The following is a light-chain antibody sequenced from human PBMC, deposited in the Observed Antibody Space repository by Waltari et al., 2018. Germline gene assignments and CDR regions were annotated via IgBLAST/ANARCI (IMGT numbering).Light chain of an antibody. J-gene: IGKJ1*01. CDR1: QSISSW. CDR3: QTYNNYGT. Sequence: DFQMTQSPSTLSASVGDRVTLTCRASQSISSWLAWYQQKPGKAPKLLIYDASSLESGVPSRFSGSGSGTEFTLTISSLQPDDSATYWCQTYNNYGTFGQGTKVEI. CDR2: DAS. V-gene: IGKV1-5*01.